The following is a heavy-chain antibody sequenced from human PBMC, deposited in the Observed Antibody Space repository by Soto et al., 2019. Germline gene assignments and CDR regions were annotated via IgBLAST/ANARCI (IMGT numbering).Heavy chain of an antibody. CDR3: ARPASGGSRDAFDV. Sequence: ESLKISCKASGYKFTTFWLNWVRQTPGKGLEWLGRIDPTDPFTNYSPPFEGHVTISVDRSISTAYPQWNSLQASDTAIYYCARPASGGSRDAFDVWGQGTTVTVSS. CDR2: IDPTDPFT. D-gene: IGHD2-15*01. J-gene: IGHJ3*01. CDR1: GYKFTTFW. V-gene: IGHV5-10-1*01.